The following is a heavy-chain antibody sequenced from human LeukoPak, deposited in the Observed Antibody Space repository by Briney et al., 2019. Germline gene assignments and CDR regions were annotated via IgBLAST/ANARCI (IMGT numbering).Heavy chain of an antibody. CDR1: GFTFSSYG. V-gene: IGHV3-30*18. CDR2: ISYDGSNK. J-gene: IGHJ3*02. D-gene: IGHD5-12*01. Sequence: GGSLRLSCAASGFTFSSYGTHWVRQAPGKGLEWVAVISYDGSNKYYADFVKGRFTISRDNSKNTVYLQMNSLRAEDTAVYYCAKGYSGYDYAFDIWGQGTMVTVSS. CDR3: AKGYSGYDYAFDI.